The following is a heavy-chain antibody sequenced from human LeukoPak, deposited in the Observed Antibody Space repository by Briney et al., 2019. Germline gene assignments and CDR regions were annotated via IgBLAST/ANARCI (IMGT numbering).Heavy chain of an antibody. CDR2: IIPIFGTA. V-gene: IGHV1-69*05. D-gene: IGHD6-13*01. CDR3: ASRMAAAGTPFDY. J-gene: IGHJ4*02. Sequence: ASVKVSCKASGGTFSSYAMIWVRQAPGQGLEWMGGIIPIFGTANYAQKFQGRVTITTDESTSTAYMELSSLRSEDTAVYYCASRMAAAGTPFDYWGQGTLVTVSS. CDR1: GGTFSSYA.